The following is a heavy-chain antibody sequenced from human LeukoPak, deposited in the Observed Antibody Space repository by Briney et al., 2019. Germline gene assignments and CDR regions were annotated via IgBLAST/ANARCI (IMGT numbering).Heavy chain of an antibody. CDR3: ARVVSGSYPFDY. CDR1: GGTFSSYA. V-gene: IGHV1-69*04. D-gene: IGHD1-26*01. J-gene: IGHJ4*02. CDR2: IIPILGIA. Sequence: SVKVSCKASGGTFSSYAISWVRQAPGQGLEWMGRIIPILGIANYAQKFQGRVTITADKSTSTAYMELSSLRSEDTAVYYCARVVSGSYPFDYCGQGTLVTVSS.